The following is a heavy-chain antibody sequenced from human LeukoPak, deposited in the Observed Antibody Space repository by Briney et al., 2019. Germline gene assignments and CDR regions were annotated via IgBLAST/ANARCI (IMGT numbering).Heavy chain of an antibody. J-gene: IGHJ4*02. Sequence: SVTVSCKASGGTFSRYAISWVRQAAGQGGEGMGGIIPMFGTANYAQRFQGRVTITAEKSTSTAYMEVSSLRSEDTAMYYCARVHGGLWGDHTRFDSSGPGTLVTVSS. CDR2: IIPMFGTA. CDR3: ARVHGGLWGDHTRFDS. V-gene: IGHV1-69*06. D-gene: IGHD4/OR15-4a*01. CDR1: GGTFSRYA.